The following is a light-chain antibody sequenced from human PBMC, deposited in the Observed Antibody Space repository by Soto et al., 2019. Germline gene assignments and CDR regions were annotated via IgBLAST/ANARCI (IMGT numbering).Light chain of an antibody. CDR1: QRISSY. J-gene: IGKJ1*01. Sequence: DIQMTQSPSSLSASVGDRVTITCRASQRISSYLNWYQQKPGKAPKLLIYAASSLQSGVPSRFSGSGSGTEFTLTISSLQPDDFATYYCQQYNSYWTFGQGTKVDIK. CDR2: AAS. V-gene: IGKV1-39*01. CDR3: QQYNSYWT.